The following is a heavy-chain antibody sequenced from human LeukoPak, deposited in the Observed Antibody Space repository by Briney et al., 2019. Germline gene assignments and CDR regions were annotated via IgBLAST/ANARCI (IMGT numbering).Heavy chain of an antibody. CDR2: ISSSSSYI. CDR3: ARLRLGELSLAYYFDY. D-gene: IGHD3-16*02. V-gene: IGHV3-21*04. Sequence: GGSLRLSCAASGFTFSSYSMNWVRQAPGKGLEWVSSISSSSSYIYYADSVKGRFTISRDNSKNTLYLQMNSLRAEDTAVYYCARLRLGELSLAYYFDYWGQGTLVTVTS. J-gene: IGHJ4*02. CDR1: GFTFSSYS.